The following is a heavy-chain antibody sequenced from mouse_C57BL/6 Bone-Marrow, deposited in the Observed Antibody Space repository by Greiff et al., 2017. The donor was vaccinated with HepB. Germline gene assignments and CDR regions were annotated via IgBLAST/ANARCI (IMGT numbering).Heavy chain of an antibody. CDR2: ISSGGSYT. D-gene: IGHD1-1*01. CDR3: ARHGHDGRGDYYAMDY. CDR1: GFTFSSYG. Sequence: EVQRVESGGDLVKPGGSLKLSCAASGFTFSSYGMSWVRQTPDKRLEWVATISSGGSYTYYPDSVKGRFTISRDNAKNTLYLQMSSLKSEDTAMYYCARHGHDGRGDYYAMDYWGQGTSVTVSS. J-gene: IGHJ4*01. V-gene: IGHV5-6*01.